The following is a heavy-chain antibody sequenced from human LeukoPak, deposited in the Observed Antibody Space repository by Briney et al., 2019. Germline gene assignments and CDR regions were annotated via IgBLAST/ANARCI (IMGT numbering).Heavy chain of an antibody. J-gene: IGHJ4*02. D-gene: IGHD3-3*01. CDR1: GGSISSGSYF. CDR3: ARQGYDFWSGYHYPFDY. V-gene: IGHV4-61*02. Sequence: SQTLSLTCTVSGGSISSGSYFWSWIRQPAGKGPEWIGRIYTSGSTNYNPSLKSRVTISVDTSKNQFSLKLSSVTAADTAVYYCARQGYDFWSGYHYPFDYWGQGTLVTVSS. CDR2: IYTSGST.